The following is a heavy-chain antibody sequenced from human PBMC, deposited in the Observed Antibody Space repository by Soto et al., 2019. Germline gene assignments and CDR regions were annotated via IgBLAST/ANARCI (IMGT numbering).Heavy chain of an antibody. V-gene: IGHV4-59*08. Sequence: SETLSLTCTVSGGSISSYYWIWIRQPPGKGLEWIGYIYYSGSTNYNPSLKSRVTISVDTSKNQFSLKLSSVTAADTAVYYCARGIAVADNWFDPWGQGTLVTVS. CDR3: ARGIAVADNWFDP. J-gene: IGHJ5*02. CDR2: IYYSGST. D-gene: IGHD6-19*01. CDR1: GGSISSYY.